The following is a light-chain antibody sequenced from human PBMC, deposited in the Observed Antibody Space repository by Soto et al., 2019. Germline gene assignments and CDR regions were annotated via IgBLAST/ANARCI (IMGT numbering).Light chain of an antibody. Sequence: QSALTQPRSASGSPGQAVTISCTGTSSDVGGYNYVSWYQQYPCRAPKLMIYEVTKRPSGVPDRFSGSKSGNTASLTVSGLQAEDESDYYCSSYAASNNFYFVFGGGTKLTVL. J-gene: IGLJ3*02. V-gene: IGLV2-8*01. CDR3: SSYAASNNFYFV. CDR2: EVT. CDR1: SSDVGGYNY.